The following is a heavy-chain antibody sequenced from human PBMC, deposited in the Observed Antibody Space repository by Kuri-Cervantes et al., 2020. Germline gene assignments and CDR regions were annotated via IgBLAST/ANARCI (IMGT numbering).Heavy chain of an antibody. Sequence: GESLKISCAASGFTFSDYYLGWIRQAPGKGLEWVSYISSSGSTIYYADSVKGRFTISRDNAKNSLYLQMNSLRAEDTAVYYCARDILAAAGTSWGQGTLVTVSS. CDR1: GFTFSDYY. CDR3: ARDILAAAGTS. D-gene: IGHD6-13*01. CDR2: ISSSGSTI. V-gene: IGHV3-11*01. J-gene: IGHJ4*02.